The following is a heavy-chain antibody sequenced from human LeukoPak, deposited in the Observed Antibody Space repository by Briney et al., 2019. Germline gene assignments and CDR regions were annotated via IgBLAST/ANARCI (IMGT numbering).Heavy chain of an antibody. V-gene: IGHV3-43*01. CDR3: AKELDTMFFDY. J-gene: IGHJ4*02. CDR2: AGWAGGTT. D-gene: IGHD3-10*02. CDR1: GLNFDRYT. Sequence: GGSLRLSCATSGLNFDRYTIHWVRQAPGKGLEWVSLAGWAGGTTLYSDSVRGRFTISRDSGRKSVYLQMNSLTTDDTAFYFCAKELDTMFFDYWGQGALVTVSS.